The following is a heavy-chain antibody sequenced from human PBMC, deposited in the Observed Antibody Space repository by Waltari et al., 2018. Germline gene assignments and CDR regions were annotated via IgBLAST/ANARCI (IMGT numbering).Heavy chain of an antibody. CDR2: IYYSGRP. CDR1: GGSISSGGYY. Sequence: QVQLQESGPGLVKPSQTLSLTCTVSGGSISSGGYYWSWIRQHPGKGLEWIGYIYYSGRPDYNPSLKSRVTISVDTSKNQFSLKLSSVTAADTAVYYCAAVNTAMESFDYWGQGTLVTVSS. D-gene: IGHD5-18*01. CDR3: AAVNTAMESFDY. V-gene: IGHV4-31*03. J-gene: IGHJ4*02.